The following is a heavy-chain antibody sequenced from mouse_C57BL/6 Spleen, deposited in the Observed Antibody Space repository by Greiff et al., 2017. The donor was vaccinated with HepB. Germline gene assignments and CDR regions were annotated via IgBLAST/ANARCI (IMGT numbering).Heavy chain of an antibody. Sequence: VQLQQSGPELVKPGASVKIPCKASGYTFTDYNMDWVKQSHGKSLEWIGDINPNNGGTNSNQKFKGKATLTVDKSSSPAYMELRSLTSEDTAVYYCARVGYGSSYWYFDVWGTGTTVTVSS. J-gene: IGHJ1*03. V-gene: IGHV1-18*01. CDR1: GYTFTDYN. CDR3: ARVGYGSSYWYFDV. CDR2: INPNNGGT. D-gene: IGHD1-1*01.